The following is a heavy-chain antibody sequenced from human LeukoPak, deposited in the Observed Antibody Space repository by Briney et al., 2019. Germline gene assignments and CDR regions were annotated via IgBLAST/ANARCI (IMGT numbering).Heavy chain of an antibody. D-gene: IGHD2-2*01. CDR2: ISGGSGST. V-gene: IGHV3-23*01. Sequence: GGSLRLSCAASGFTFSRYAMSWVRQAPGKGLEWVSTISGGSGSTYYADSVKGRFTIPGDISRDTLYLQMNSLRAEDTAVYYCANFPLLVLPTTTSGHWFDPWGQGTLVTVSS. CDR1: GFTFSRYA. CDR3: ANFPLLVLPTTTSGHWFDP. J-gene: IGHJ5*02.